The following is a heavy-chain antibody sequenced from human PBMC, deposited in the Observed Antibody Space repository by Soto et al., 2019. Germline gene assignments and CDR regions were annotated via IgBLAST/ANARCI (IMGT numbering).Heavy chain of an antibody. J-gene: IGHJ4*02. CDR2: INHSGST. CDR1: GGSFSGYY. CDR3: ARGRSGGSCYSVLTSCGLTFDY. D-gene: IGHD2-15*01. V-gene: IGHV4-34*01. Sequence: QVQLQQWGAGLLKPSETLSLTCAVYGGSFSGYYWSWIRQPPGKGLEWIGEINHSGSTNYNPSLKSRVTISVDMSKNQFSLKLSSVTAADTAVYYCARGRSGGSCYSVLTSCGLTFDYWGQGTLVTVSS.